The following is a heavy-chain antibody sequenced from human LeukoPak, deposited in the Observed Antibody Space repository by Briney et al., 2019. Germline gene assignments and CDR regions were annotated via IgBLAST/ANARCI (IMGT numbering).Heavy chain of an antibody. J-gene: IGHJ4*02. Sequence: PGGTLRLSCAASGFTFSSYWMHWVRQAPGKGLVWVSRINSDGSSTSYADSVKGRFTISRDNAKNTLYLQVNSLRAEDTAVYYCARDRMGATMIDYWGQGTLVTVSS. CDR2: INSDGSST. V-gene: IGHV3-74*01. CDR1: GFTFSSYW. D-gene: IGHD1-26*01. CDR3: ARDRMGATMIDY.